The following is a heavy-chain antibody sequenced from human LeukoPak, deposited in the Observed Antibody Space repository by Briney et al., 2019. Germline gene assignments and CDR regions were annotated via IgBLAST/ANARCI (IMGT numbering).Heavy chain of an antibody. D-gene: IGHD5-18*01. CDR1: GLTFSDYY. CDR3: AREGTAMVDFDY. J-gene: IGHJ4*02. CDR2: ISSSGSTI. Sequence: AGGSLRLSCAASGLTFSDYYMSWIRQAPGKGLEWVSYISSSGSTIYYADSVKGRFTISRDNAKNSLYLQMNSLRAEDTAVYYCAREGTAMVDFDYWGQGTLVTVSS. V-gene: IGHV3-11*01.